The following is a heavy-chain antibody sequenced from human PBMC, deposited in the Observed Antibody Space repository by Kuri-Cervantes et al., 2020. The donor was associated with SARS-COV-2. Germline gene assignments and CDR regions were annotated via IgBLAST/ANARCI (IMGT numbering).Heavy chain of an antibody. CDR1: GDSISSYY. CDR3: ARQDYDFWTGDHDF. Sequence: SETLSLACTVSGDSISSYYWGWIRQPPGKRLEWIGSIYYTGKTFYSPPLKTRVTISVDPSKNQFSLKLTSVTAADTAVYYCARQDYDFWTGDHDFWGQGNLVTVSS. CDR2: IYYTGKT. V-gene: IGHV4-39*01. J-gene: IGHJ4*02. D-gene: IGHD3-3*01.